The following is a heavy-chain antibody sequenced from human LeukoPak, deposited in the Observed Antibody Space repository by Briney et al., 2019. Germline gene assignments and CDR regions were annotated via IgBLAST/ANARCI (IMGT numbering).Heavy chain of an antibody. CDR3: AKDVFRAYGDWTLYYFDY. CDR1: GITFSSHA. J-gene: IGHJ4*02. V-gene: IGHV3-23*01. CDR2: ISGSGGST. D-gene: IGHD4-17*01. Sequence: GGSLRLSCAASGITFSSHAMSWVRQAPGKGLEWVSGISGSGGSTYYADSVKGRFTISRDNSKNTLDLQMNSLRAEDTAVYYCAKDVFRAYGDWTLYYFDYWGQGTLVTVSS.